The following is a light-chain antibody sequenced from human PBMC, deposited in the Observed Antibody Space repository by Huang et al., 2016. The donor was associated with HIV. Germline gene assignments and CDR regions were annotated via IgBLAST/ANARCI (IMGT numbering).Light chain of an antibody. CDR3: QQYNNWPRT. J-gene: IGKJ1*01. CDR1: QSVRSN. CDR2: VAS. V-gene: IGKV3-15*01. Sequence: EIVMTQSPATLSVSPGERATLSCRASQSVRSNLAWYQQKPGQAPRLLIYVASTRATCIPASFSGSGSGTDVTLTISSLQSEDFAVYYCQQYNNWPRTFGQGTKVEIK.